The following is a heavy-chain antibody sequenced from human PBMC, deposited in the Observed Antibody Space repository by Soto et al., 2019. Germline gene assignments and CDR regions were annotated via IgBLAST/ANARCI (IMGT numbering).Heavy chain of an antibody. J-gene: IGHJ4*02. CDR2: VYNSGST. D-gene: IGHD6-13*01. CDR1: GGSISSNY. V-gene: IGHV4-59*01. CDR3: ARYRREAVAGYTLDN. Sequence: PSETLSLTCTVSGGSISSNYWTWIRQPPGKGLGWIGYVYNSGSTNYNPSLKSRVTISEDTSKSQFSLKVNSMTAADTAVYYCARYRREAVAGYTLDNWGQGIWVTVS.